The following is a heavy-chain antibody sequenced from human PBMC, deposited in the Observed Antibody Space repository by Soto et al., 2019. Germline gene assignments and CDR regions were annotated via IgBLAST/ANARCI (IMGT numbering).Heavy chain of an antibody. CDR2: IYPGDSDT. J-gene: IGHJ6*02. Sequence: PGESLKISCKGSGYSFTSYWIGWVRQMPGKGLEWMGIIYPGDSDTRYSPYFQGQVTISADKSISTAYLQWSSLKASDTAMYYCARHRKISGNYDFWSGYSDYYYYGMDVWGQGTTVTVSS. D-gene: IGHD3-3*01. CDR1: GYSFTSYW. CDR3: ARHRKISGNYDFWSGYSDYYYYGMDV. V-gene: IGHV5-51*01.